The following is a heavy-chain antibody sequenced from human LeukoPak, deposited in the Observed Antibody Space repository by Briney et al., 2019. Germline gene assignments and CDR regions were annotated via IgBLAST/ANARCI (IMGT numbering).Heavy chain of an antibody. Sequence: SETLSLTCTVSGGSISSYYWSWIRQPPGKGLEWIGYIYYSGSTNYNPSLKSRVTISVDTSKNQFSLKLSSVTAADTAVYYCATTEDSSSWLFDYWGQGTLVTVSS. CDR1: GGSISSYY. J-gene: IGHJ4*02. CDR3: ATTEDSSSWLFDY. D-gene: IGHD6-13*01. CDR2: IYYSGST. V-gene: IGHV4-59*01.